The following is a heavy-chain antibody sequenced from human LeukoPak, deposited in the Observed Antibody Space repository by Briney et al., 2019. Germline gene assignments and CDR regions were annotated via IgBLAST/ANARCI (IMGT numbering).Heavy chain of an antibody. CDR1: GFTLSSYG. Sequence: LVESGGGVVQPGGSLRLSCAASGFTLSSYGMHWVRQAPGKGLEWVAFIRYDGSNKYYADSVKGRFTISRDNSKNTLYLQMNSLRAEDTAVYYCAKSIGWEYSYGYDAFDIWGQGTMVTVSS. D-gene: IGHD5-18*01. J-gene: IGHJ3*02. CDR3: AKSIGWEYSYGYDAFDI. CDR2: IRYDGSNK. V-gene: IGHV3-30*02.